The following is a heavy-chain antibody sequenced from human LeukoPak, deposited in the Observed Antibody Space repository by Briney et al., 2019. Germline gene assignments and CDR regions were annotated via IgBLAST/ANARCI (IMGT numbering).Heavy chain of an antibody. CDR2: IYRSGST. CDR3: ARVDYGL. D-gene: IGHD4-17*01. CDR1: GGSISSGSYY. V-gene: IGHV4-61*09. Sequence: SETLSLTCTVSGGSISSGSYYWSWIRQPAGKRLEWIGHIYRSGSTNYNPSLKSRVTISVDTSKNQFSLKLSSVTAADTAVYYCARVDYGLWGQGTLVTVSS. J-gene: IGHJ4*02.